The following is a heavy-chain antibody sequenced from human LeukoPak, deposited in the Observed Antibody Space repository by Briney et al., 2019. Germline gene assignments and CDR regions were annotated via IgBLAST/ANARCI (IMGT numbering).Heavy chain of an antibody. CDR3: AMTVTVYFQH. CDR1: GFTVSNNY. J-gene: IGHJ1*01. CDR2: IYGGGST. Sequence: GGSLTLSCVVSGFTVSNNYMKWVRQAPGKGLEWVSTIYGGGSTYYADSVKGRFTISRDNSKNTLYLQMNSLRAEDTAVYYCAMTVTVYFQHWGQGTLVTVSS. V-gene: IGHV3-53*01. D-gene: IGHD4-17*01.